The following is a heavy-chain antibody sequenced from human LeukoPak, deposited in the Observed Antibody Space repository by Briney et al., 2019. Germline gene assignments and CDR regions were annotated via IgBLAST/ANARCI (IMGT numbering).Heavy chain of an antibody. CDR2: ISGSGGST. J-gene: IGHJ4*02. Sequence: GGSLRLSCAASGFTFSSYAMSWVRQAPGKGLEWVSAISGSGGSTYYADSVKGRFTISRDNAENSLYLQMNNLRAEDTAVYYCARGSSYYFDYWGQGTLVAVSS. CDR3: ARGSSYYFDY. V-gene: IGHV3-23*01. CDR1: GFTFSSYA.